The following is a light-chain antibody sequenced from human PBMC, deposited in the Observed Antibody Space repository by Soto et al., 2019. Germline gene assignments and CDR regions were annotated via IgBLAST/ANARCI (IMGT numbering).Light chain of an antibody. CDR2: ASS. J-gene: IGKJ1*01. Sequence: DIQMPHSISSLSASVGDRVTITCRTSQSISIYLNWYQQIPGKAPKLLIYASSSLHTGVPSRFSGSASGTDFTLTISSLQPEDSATYYCQQTYCNPRTFCQGTKVDIK. CDR1: QSISIY. V-gene: IGKV1-39*01. CDR3: QQTYCNPRT.